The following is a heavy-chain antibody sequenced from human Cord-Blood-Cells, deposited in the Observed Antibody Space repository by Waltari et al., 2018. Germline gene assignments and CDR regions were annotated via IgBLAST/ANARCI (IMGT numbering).Heavy chain of an antibody. CDR3: ARVLGPGDGAFDI. J-gene: IGHJ3*02. CDR2: INPNSGGT. CDR1: GSTFTGHY. V-gene: IGHV1-2*02. Sequence: QVQLVQSGAEVKKPGASVKVSCKASGSTFTGHYMHWVRQAPGKGVERMGWINPNSGGTNYAQKFQGGVTMTRDTSISTAYMERSRLRSDDTALYYCARVLGPGDGAFDIWGQGTMVTVSS. D-gene: IGHD2-21*02.